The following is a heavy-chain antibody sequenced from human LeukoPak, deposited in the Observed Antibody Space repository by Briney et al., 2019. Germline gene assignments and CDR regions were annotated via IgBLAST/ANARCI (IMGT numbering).Heavy chain of an antibody. CDR1: GYTFTSYA. V-gene: IGHV1-3*01. Sequence: AASVKVSCKASGYTFTSYAMHWVRQAPGQRLEWMGWINAGNGNTKYSQKFQGRVTITGDTSASTAYMELSSLRSEDTAVYYCARMGSSWGWYNWFDPWGQGTLVTVSS. CDR3: ARMGSSWGWYNWFDP. J-gene: IGHJ5*02. CDR2: INAGNGNT. D-gene: IGHD6-13*01.